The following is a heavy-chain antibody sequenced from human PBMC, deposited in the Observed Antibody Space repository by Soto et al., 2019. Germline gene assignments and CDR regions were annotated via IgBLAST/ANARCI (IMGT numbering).Heavy chain of an antibody. V-gene: IGHV3-11*01. CDR2: ICSSGSTI. D-gene: IGHD3-16*01. J-gene: IGHJ3*02. CDR3: ARDMTTSAVWAFDI. Sequence: GGSLRLSCAASGFAFSDYYMSWIRQAPGKGLEWVSYICSSGSTIYYADSVKGRFTISRDNAKNSLYLHMNSLRAEDTAVYYCARDMTTSAVWAFDIWGQGTMVTVSS. CDR1: GFAFSDYY.